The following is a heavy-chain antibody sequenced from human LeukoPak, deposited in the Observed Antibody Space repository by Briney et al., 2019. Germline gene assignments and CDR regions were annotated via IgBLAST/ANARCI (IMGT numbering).Heavy chain of an antibody. J-gene: IGHJ5*02. CDR3: ARDVSRGWFDP. D-gene: IGHD3-10*01. Sequence: GGSLRLSCAASGFTFSSYWMHWVRQAPGKGLVWVSRINSDGSSTSYADSVKGRFTISRDNARNTLYLQMNSLRAEDTAVYYCARDVSRGWFDPWGQGTLVTVSS. V-gene: IGHV3-74*01. CDR2: INSDGSST. CDR1: GFTFSSYW.